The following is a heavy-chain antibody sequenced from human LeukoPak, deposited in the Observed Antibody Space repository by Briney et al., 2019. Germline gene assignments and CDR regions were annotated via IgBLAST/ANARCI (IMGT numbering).Heavy chain of an antibody. CDR3: ARGPYSGSYYYVFDY. Sequence: PGGSLRLSCAASGFTFSDYYMNWVRQAPGKGLEWVSYISSSGSTIYYADSVKGRFTISRDNAKNSLYLQMNSLRAEDTAVYYCARGPYSGSYYYVFDYWGQGTLVTVSS. CDR2: ISSSGSTI. CDR1: GFTFSDYY. J-gene: IGHJ4*02. V-gene: IGHV3-11*01. D-gene: IGHD1-26*01.